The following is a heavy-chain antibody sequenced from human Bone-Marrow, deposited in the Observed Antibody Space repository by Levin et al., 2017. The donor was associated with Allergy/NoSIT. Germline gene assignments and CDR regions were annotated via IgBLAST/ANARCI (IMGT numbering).Heavy chain of an antibody. Sequence: GGSLRLSCAASGFTFSSYSMNWVRQAPGKGLDWVSSITSSGTYIYYADSVQGRFTISRDNAKNSLYLQMNSLRAADTAVYYCARGLEYSGLPWGQGTLVTVSS. CDR2: ITSSGTYI. J-gene: IGHJ5*02. D-gene: IGHD5-12*01. V-gene: IGHV3-21*01. CDR1: GFTFSSYS. CDR3: ARGLEYSGLP.